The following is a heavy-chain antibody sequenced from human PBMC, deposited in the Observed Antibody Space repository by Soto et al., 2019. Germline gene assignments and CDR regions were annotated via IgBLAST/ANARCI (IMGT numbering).Heavy chain of an antibody. CDR2: IKQDGSEK. J-gene: IGHJ6*02. CDR3: ARDKVITFGGVIVTYYYYGMDV. D-gene: IGHD3-16*02. CDR1: GFTFSSYW. Sequence: GGSLRLSCAASGFTFSSYWMSWVRQAPGKGLEWVANIKQDGSEKYYVDSVKGRFTISRDNAKSSLYLQMNSLRAEDTAVYYCARDKVITFGGVIVTYYYYGMDVWGQGTTVTVSS. V-gene: IGHV3-7*01.